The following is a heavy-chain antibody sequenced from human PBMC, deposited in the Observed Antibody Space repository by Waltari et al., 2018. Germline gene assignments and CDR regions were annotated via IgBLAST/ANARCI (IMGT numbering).Heavy chain of an antibody. Sequence: QVQLQESGPGLVKPSQTLSLTCTVSGGSISSGSYYWSWIRQPAGKGLEWIGYIYTSGSTNYNPALKSRVTISVDTSKTQFSLKLSSVTAADTAVYYCARVGVWNYFDYWGQGTLVTVSS. J-gene: IGHJ4*02. V-gene: IGHV4-61*09. CDR2: IYTSGST. CDR1: GGSISSGSYY. CDR3: ARVGVWNYFDY. D-gene: IGHD3-16*01.